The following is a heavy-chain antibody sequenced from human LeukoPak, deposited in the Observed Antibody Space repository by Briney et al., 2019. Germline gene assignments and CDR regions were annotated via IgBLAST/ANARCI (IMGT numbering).Heavy chain of an antibody. CDR1: GFTFSIYA. D-gene: IGHD5-18*01. J-gene: IGHJ5*02. V-gene: IGHV3-7*04. Sequence: GGSLRLSCAASGFTFSIYAMSWVRQAPGKGLEWVANIKQDGSEKYYVDSVKGRFNISRDNAKNSLYLQMNSLRDEDTAVYYCARGQTWIQLWPRGQGTLVTVSS. CDR2: IKQDGSEK. CDR3: ARGQTWIQLWP.